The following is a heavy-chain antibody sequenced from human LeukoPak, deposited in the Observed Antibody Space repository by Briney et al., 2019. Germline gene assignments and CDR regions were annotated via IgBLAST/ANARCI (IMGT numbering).Heavy chain of an antibody. V-gene: IGHV3-48*01. D-gene: IGHD4-17*01. CDR2: ISSSSSTI. Sequence: GGSLRLSCAASGFTFSSYSMTWVRQAPGKGLEWVSYISSSSSTIYYADSVKGRFTISRDNAKHSLYLQMNSLRAEDTAVYYWARQTTRYKDRWGKGTTVTVSS. CDR1: GFTFSSYS. CDR3: ARQTTRYKDR. J-gene: IGHJ6*03.